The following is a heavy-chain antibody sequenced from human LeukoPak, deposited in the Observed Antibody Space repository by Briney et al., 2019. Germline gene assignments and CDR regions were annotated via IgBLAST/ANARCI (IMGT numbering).Heavy chain of an antibody. CDR1: GYTFTSYD. CDR3: ARNPYGDYGSIKPDWYFDL. D-gene: IGHD4-17*01. V-gene: IGHV1-8*01. CDR2: MNPNSGNT. J-gene: IGHJ2*01. Sequence: ASVKVSCKASGYTFTSYDINWVRQATGQGLEWMGWMNPNSGNTGYAQKFQGRVTMTRNTSISTAYMELSSLRSEDTAVYYCARNPYGDYGSIKPDWYFDLWGRGTLVTVSS.